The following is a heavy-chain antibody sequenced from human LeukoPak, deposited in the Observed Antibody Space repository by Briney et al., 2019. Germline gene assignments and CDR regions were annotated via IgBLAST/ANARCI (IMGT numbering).Heavy chain of an antibody. CDR2: IYYSGST. Sequence: SETLSLTCTVSGGSISSSSYYWGWIRQPPGKGLEWIGGIYYSGSTYYNPSLKSRVTISVDTSKNQFSLKLSSVTAADTAVYYCARTSGIAAAGYYFDYWGQGTLVTVSS. J-gene: IGHJ4*02. CDR1: GGSISSSSYY. D-gene: IGHD6-13*01. V-gene: IGHV4-39*01. CDR3: ARTSGIAAAGYYFDY.